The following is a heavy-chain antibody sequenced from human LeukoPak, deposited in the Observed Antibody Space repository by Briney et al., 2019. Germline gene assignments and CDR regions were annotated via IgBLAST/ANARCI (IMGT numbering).Heavy chain of an antibody. V-gene: IGHV3-7*01. J-gene: IGHJ4*02. D-gene: IGHD2-15*01. CDR1: GFTFSSYW. Sequence: GGSLRLSCAASGFTFSSYWMSWVRQAPGKGLEWVANIKQDGSEKYYVDSVKGRFTISRDSSKNTLYLQMNSLRDDDTAVYYCAKSAPHIVVVELGFDYWGQGTLVTVSS. CDR3: AKSAPHIVVVELGFDY. CDR2: IKQDGSEK.